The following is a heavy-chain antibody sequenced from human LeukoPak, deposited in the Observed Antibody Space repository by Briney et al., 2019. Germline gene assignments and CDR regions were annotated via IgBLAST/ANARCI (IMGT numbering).Heavy chain of an antibody. CDR3: ARDSSGYPVRNWFDP. V-gene: IGHV1-69*13. Sequence: SVKVSCKASGGTFSSYAISWVRQAPGQGLEWMGGIIPIFGTANYAQKFQGRVTITADESTSTAYMELSSLRSEDTAVYYCARDSSGYPVRNWFDPWGQGALVTVSS. J-gene: IGHJ5*02. CDR2: IIPIFGTA. D-gene: IGHD3-22*01. CDR1: GGTFSSYA.